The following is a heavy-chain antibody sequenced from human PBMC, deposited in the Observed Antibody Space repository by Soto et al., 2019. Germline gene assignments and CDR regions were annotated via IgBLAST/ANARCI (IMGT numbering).Heavy chain of an antibody. J-gene: IGHJ4*02. V-gene: IGHV3-74*01. D-gene: IGHD2-21*02. CDR2: VNSDQSTT. CDR3: VCFECGRTAVVTAMEANGY. CDR1: GFTFSSYW. Sequence: VQLVASGGGLVQPGGSLRLSCAASGFTFSSYWMHWVRQGPGKGLVWVSRVNSDQSTTSYADPVNGRFTISRDNAKNTLYLQMSSLRVEDTALYYCVCFECGRTAVVTAMEANGYWGQGTLVTVSS.